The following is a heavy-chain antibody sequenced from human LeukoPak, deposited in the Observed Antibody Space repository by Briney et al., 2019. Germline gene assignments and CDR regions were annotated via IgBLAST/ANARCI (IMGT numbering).Heavy chain of an antibody. J-gene: IGHJ4*02. D-gene: IGHD2-2*01. Sequence: GGSLRLSCAASGFTFRDYTMNWVRQAPGKGLEWVSAISKSGTYIKYADSVKGRFTVSRDNAKNSLFLQMNSLRVEDTAVYFCAREVLIVVEPAANTIDYWGQGTRVTISS. CDR1: GFTFRDYT. V-gene: IGHV3-21*01. CDR2: ISKSGTYI. CDR3: AREVLIVVEPAANTIDY.